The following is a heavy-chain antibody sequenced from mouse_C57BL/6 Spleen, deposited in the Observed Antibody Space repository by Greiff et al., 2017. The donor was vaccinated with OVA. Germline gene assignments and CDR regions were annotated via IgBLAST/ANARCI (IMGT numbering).Heavy chain of an antibody. CDR1: GYTFTSYW. CDR2: IDPSDSYT. D-gene: IGHD2-2*01. CDR3: ARRNGYGPLDY. Sequence: QVQLQQPGAELVMPGASVKLSCKASGYTFTSYWMHWVKQRPGQGLEWIGDIDPSDSYTTYNQKFKGQSTLTVDQSSSTADMQLSSLTSEDSAVDYCARRNGYGPLDYWGQGTTLTVSS. V-gene: IGHV1-69*01. J-gene: IGHJ2*01.